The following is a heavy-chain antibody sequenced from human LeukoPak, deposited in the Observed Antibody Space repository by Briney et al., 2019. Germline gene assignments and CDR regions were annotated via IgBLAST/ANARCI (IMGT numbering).Heavy chain of an antibody. CDR2: MYYSGST. CDR3: ARTTYRGYYFDY. V-gene: IGHV4-59*01. D-gene: IGHD1-1*01. J-gene: IGHJ4*02. Sequence: SETLSLTCTVSGGSISSYYWSWIRQPPGKGLEWIGYMYYSGSTKYNPSLKSRVTISVDTSKNQFSLKLSSVTAADTAVHYCARTTYRGYYFDYWGQGTLVTVSS. CDR1: GGSISSYY.